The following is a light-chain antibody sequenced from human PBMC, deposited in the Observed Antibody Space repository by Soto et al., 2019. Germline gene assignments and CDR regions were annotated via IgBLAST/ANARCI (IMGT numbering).Light chain of an antibody. V-gene: IGKV3-20*01. Sequence: DIVLTQSPDTLSLSPGESATLSCRASQSLGRYLAWYQQKPGQAPRLLIYGASSRATGIPDRFSGSGSGTDFTLTFSRLDPEDFAVYYCQQYGRSPWTFGQGTKVDIK. CDR1: QSLGRY. CDR2: GAS. CDR3: QQYGRSPWT. J-gene: IGKJ1*01.